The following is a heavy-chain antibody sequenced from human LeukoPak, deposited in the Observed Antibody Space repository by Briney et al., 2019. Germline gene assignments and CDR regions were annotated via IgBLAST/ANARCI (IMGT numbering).Heavy chain of an antibody. Sequence: GGSLRLSCAASGFTFSSYGMSWVRQAPGKGLEWVSGISGSGGSTDYADSVKGRFTISRDNSKNTLYLQMNSLRAEDTAVYYCAKDVSSSWYYFDYWGQGTLVTVSS. CDR1: GFTFSSYG. CDR2: ISGSGGST. D-gene: IGHD6-13*01. CDR3: AKDVSSSWYYFDY. V-gene: IGHV3-23*01. J-gene: IGHJ4*02.